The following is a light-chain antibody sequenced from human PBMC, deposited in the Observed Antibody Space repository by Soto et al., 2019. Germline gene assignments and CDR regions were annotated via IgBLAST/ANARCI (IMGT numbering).Light chain of an antibody. CDR1: QSISSY. CDR3: QQSYSNT. V-gene: IGKV1-39*01. Sequence: DIQMTQSPSSLSASVGDRVTITCRASQSISSYLNWYQQKPGKAPKLLIYAASSLQSVVPSRFSGSGSGTDFTLTISRLQPEDFATYYCQQSYSNTFGQGTKLEIK. CDR2: AAS. J-gene: IGKJ2*01.